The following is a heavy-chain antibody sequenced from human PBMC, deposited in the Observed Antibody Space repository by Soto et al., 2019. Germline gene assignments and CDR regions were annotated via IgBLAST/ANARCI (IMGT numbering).Heavy chain of an antibody. CDR2: IWYDGSNK. V-gene: IGHV3-33*01. J-gene: IGHJ4*02. CDR3: ARIMCGGDCYDFDY. Sequence: QVQLVESGGGVVQPGRSLRLSCAASGFTFSSYGMHWVRQAPGKGLEWVAVIWYDGSNKYYVDCVKGRFTISRDNSKNTLYLQMKSLRAEDAGVYYCARIMCGGDCYDFDYWGQGTLVTVSS. D-gene: IGHD2-21*02. CDR1: GFTFSSYG.